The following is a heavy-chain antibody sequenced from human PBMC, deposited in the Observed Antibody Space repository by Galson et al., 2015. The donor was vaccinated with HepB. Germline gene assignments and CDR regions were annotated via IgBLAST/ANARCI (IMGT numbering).Heavy chain of an antibody. CDR3: ARQNGYKNWFDP. CDR1: Y. CDR2: IYYSGST. J-gene: IGHJ5*02. D-gene: IGHD5-24*01. V-gene: IGHV4-59*08. Sequence: YWSWIRQPPGKGLEWIGYIYYSGSTNYNPSLKSRVTISVDTSKNQFSLKLSSVTAADTAVYYCARQNGYKNWFDPWGQGTLVTVSS.